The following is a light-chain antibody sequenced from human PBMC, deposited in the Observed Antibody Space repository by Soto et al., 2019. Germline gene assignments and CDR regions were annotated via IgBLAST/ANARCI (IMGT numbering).Light chain of an antibody. Sequence: EIVLTQSPGTLSLSPGERATLSCRASQSVDSSTYLAWYQQKPGQAPRLLIYGSSSRATGIPDRFSGSGSGTDFTLTITRLEPEDFAVYYCQQRSNWPTFGQGTKVDIK. J-gene: IGKJ1*01. CDR2: GSS. CDR1: QSVDSSTY. V-gene: IGKV3D-20*02. CDR3: QQRSNWPT.